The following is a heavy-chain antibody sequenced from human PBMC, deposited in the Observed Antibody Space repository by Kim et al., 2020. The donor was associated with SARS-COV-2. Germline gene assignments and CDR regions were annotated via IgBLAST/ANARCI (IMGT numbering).Heavy chain of an antibody. Sequence: ASVKVSCKASGYIFTNYHIHWVRQAPGQGLEWMGIIYLSGGGTTYTQKFQGRITMTRDTSTSTVYMELSSLKSDDTAVYYCARDSRNWAFDSWGQGTLVTVS. D-gene: IGHD3-16*01. J-gene: IGHJ4*02. CDR2: IYLSGGGT. CDR1: GYIFTNYH. CDR3: ARDSRNWAFDS. V-gene: IGHV1-46*01.